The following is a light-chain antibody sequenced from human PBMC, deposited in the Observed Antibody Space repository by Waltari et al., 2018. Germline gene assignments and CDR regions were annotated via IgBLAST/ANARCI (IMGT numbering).Light chain of an antibody. CDR3: QLWDSSSDQLV. Sequence: SYVVTLSPSVSVAPGETARMTCGEKKVASKTRLGYQQKTGQAPILVMYYNTDRPSGIPERFSGSNPGSTATLTISRVEAGDEADYYCQLWDSSSDQLVFGGGTKLTVL. CDR1: KVASKT. J-gene: IGLJ2*01. CDR2: YNT. V-gene: IGLV3-21*04.